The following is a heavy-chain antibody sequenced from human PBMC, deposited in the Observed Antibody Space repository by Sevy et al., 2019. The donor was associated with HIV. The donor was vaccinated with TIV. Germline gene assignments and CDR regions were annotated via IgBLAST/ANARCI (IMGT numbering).Heavy chain of an antibody. Sequence: ALVKVSCKASGYTFTSYRITWVRQAPGQGLEWMGWVSAHNGDTNYAQKLQGRVTMTTDTSTSTAYMELRTLRSDGTAEYYCARAYCSGGSCYSLAYWGQGTLVTVSS. CDR2: VSAHNGDT. CDR3: ARAYCSGGSCYSLAY. V-gene: IGHV1-18*01. CDR1: GYTFTSYR. D-gene: IGHD2-15*01. J-gene: IGHJ4*02.